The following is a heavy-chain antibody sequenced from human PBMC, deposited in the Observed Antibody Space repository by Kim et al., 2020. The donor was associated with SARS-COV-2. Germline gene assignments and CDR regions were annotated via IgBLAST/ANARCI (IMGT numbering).Heavy chain of an antibody. Sequence: AYYNPSLKSRVTISVDASKNRFSLKLTSVTAADTAVYFCARDGDSSGFFGYWGQGTLVTVSS. D-gene: IGHD3-22*01. CDR3: ARDGDSSGFFGY. CDR2: A. J-gene: IGHJ4*02. V-gene: IGHV4-31*02.